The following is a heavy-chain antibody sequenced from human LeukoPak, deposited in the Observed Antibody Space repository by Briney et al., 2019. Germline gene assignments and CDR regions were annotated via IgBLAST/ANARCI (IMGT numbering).Heavy chain of an antibody. CDR3: AKGPPYGIAVAGVFDY. CDR1: GFTFDDYA. D-gene: IGHD6-19*01. CDR2: ISWNSGSI. J-gene: IGHJ4*02. V-gene: IGHV3-9*01. Sequence: PGGSLRLSCAASGFTFDDYAMHWVRQAPGKGLEWVSGISWNSGSIGYADSVKGRFTISRDNAKNSLYLQMNSLRAEDTALYYCAKGPPYGIAVAGVFDYWGQGRLVTVSS.